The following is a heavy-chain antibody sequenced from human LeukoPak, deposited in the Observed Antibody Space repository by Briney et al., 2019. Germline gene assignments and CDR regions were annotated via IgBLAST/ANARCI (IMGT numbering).Heavy chain of an antibody. V-gene: IGHV3-15*01. CDR1: GFTFSNGW. J-gene: IGHJ4*02. CDR3: TTGRTL. D-gene: IGHD1-7*01. CDR2: IKGKTDGGTA. Sequence: PGGSLRLSCAASGFTFSNGWMTWVRQAPGKGLEWVGRIKGKTDGGTADYAAPVKGRFTISRDDSKNTLSLQMNSLKTEDTAFYYCTTGRTLWGQGTLVTVSS.